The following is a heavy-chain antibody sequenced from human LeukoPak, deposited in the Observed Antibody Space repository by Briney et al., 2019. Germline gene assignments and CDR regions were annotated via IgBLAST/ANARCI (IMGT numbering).Heavy chain of an antibody. D-gene: IGHD6-13*01. CDR3: ARAEQQLVLDDY. CDR1: GGSISSSSYY. CDR2: IYYSGST. V-gene: IGHV4-39*01. Sequence: SETLSLTCTVSGGSISSSSYYWDWIRQPPGKGLEWIGSIYYSGSTYYNPSLKSRVTISVDTSKNQFSLKLSSVTAADTAVYYCARAEQQLVLDDYWGQGTLVTVSS. J-gene: IGHJ4*02.